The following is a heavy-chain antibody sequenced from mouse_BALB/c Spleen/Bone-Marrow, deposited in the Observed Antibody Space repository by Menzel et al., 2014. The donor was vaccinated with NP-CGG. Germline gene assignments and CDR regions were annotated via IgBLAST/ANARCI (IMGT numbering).Heavy chain of an antibody. V-gene: IGHV14-3*02. CDR2: IDPANGNT. CDR1: GFNIKDTY. D-gene: IGHD1-2*01. CDR3: ARGGTTATWYFDV. J-gene: IGHJ1*01. Sequence: VQLQQPGAGLVKPGASVKLSCTASGFNIKDTYMHWVKQRPEQGLEWIGRIDPANGNTKYDPKFQGKATITADTSSNTAYLQLSSLTSEDTAVYYCARGGTTATWYFDVWGAGTTVTVSS.